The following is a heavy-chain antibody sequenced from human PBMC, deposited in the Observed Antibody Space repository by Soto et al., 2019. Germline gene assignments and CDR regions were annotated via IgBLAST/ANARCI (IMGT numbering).Heavy chain of an antibody. V-gene: IGHV4-38-2*01. CDR2: VYHSGST. CDR3: ARAFYGDYAPYYYGMDV. CDR1: GYSISSGFY. Sequence: SETLSLSCGVSGYSISSGFYWGWIRQAPGKGLEWIGNVYHSGSTYYNPYNPSLKSRVTISVDTSKNQFSLRLRSVTAADTAVYYCARAFYGDYAPYYYGMDVWGQGTTVTVSS. J-gene: IGHJ6*02. D-gene: IGHD4-17*01.